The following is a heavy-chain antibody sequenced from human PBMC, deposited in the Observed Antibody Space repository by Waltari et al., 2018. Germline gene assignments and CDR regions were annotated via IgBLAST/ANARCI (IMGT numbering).Heavy chain of an antibody. V-gene: IGHV5-51*03. CDR3: ARLVYYDIPDFSA. CDR1: GYIFTKYW. D-gene: IGHD3-22*01. J-gene: IGHJ5*02. Sequence: EVQLVQSGAEVKKPGESLKISCKGSGYIFTKYWIGWVRQMPGKGLEWMGIIYPGDSDTRYSPSFQGQVTISVDKSITTAYLQWSGLKASDTAMYYCARLVYYDIPDFSAWGQGTLVIVSS. CDR2: IYPGDSDT.